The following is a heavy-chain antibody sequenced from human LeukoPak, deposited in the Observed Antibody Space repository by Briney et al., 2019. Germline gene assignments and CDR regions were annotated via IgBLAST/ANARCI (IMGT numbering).Heavy chain of an antibody. CDR1: GYTFTCYY. CDR2: INPNSGGT. J-gene: IGHJ1*01. V-gene: IGHV1-2*02. D-gene: IGHD3-16*01. Sequence: ASVKVSCKASGYTFTCYYMHWVRQAPGQGLEWMGWINPNSGGTNYAQKFQGRVTMTRDTSISTAYMELSRLRSDDTAVYYCARGEGGYENLQHWGQGTLVTVSS. CDR3: ARGEGGYENLQH.